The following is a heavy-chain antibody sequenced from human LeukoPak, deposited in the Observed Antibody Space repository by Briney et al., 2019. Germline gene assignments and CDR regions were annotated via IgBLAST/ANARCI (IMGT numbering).Heavy chain of an antibody. V-gene: IGHV3-21*01. CDR1: GFTFSSYS. J-gene: IGHJ6*02. D-gene: IGHD3-3*01. Sequence: GGSLRLSCAASGFTFSSYSMNWVRQAPGKGLEWVSSISSSSSYIYYADSVKGRFTISRDNAKNSLYLQMNSLRAEDTAVYYCARVSYDFWSGYINPYYYYGMDVWGQGTTVTASS. CDR2: ISSSSSYI. CDR3: ARVSYDFWSGYINPYYYYGMDV.